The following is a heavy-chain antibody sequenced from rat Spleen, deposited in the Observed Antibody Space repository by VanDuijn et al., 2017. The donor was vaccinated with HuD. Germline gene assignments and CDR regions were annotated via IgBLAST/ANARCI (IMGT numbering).Heavy chain of an antibody. J-gene: IGHJ2*01. CDR3: ARSVFDY. Sequence: EVQLVESGGGLVQPGRSLKLSCAASGFTFSDYYMAWVRQAPMKGLEWVATINYDGSRIYYRDSVKGRFTISRDNAKSTLYLQMDSLRSEDTATYYCARSVFDYWGQGVMVTVSS. CDR2: INYDGSRI. CDR1: GFTFSDYY. V-gene: IGHV5-7*01.